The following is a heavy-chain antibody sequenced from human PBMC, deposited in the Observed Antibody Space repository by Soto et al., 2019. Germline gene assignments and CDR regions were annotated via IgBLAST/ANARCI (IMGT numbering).Heavy chain of an antibody. Sequence: QAQLVESGGGVVQPGRSLRLSCAASELPFTDYSMHWVRQTADKGLEWVAFISHDGRNTFYSDSVKGRFTISRDDSRSMLFLQMSVVTVEDTAIYYCAVDGVPTSSFRYYYFRFWGRGTLVTVSS. V-gene: IGHV3-30*04. CDR2: ISHDGRNT. CDR3: AVDGVPTSSFRYYYFRF. D-gene: IGHD3-9*01. CDR1: ELPFTDYS. J-gene: IGHJ4*02.